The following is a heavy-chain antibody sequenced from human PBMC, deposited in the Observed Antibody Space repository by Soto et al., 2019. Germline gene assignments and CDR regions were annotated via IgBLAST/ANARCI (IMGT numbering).Heavy chain of an antibody. Sequence: GGSLRLSCAASGFPFSNYAMSWVRQAPGKGLEWVSAISGSGGSTYYADSVKGRFTISRDDSKNTLYLQMNSLRAEDTAVYYCAKVEGIIDPFEHWGQGTLVTVSS. D-gene: IGHD3-3*01. CDR1: GFPFSNYA. CDR3: AKVEGIIDPFEH. J-gene: IGHJ4*02. CDR2: ISGSGGST. V-gene: IGHV3-23*01.